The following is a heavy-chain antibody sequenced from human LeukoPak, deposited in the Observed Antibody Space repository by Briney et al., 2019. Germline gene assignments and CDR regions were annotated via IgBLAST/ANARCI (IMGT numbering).Heavy chain of an antibody. CDR3: ARGDGSHRREDGFDP. J-gene: IGHJ5*02. D-gene: IGHD5-24*01. CDR2: IYYSGST. V-gene: IGHV4-30-4*08. CDR1: GGSISSGDYY. Sequence: SQTLSLTCTVSGGSISSGDYYWSWIRQPPGKGLEGIGYIYYSGSTYYKPSLKSRVTISVDTCKHQFSLKLSSVTAADTAVYYCARGDGSHRREDGFDPWGQGTLVTVSS.